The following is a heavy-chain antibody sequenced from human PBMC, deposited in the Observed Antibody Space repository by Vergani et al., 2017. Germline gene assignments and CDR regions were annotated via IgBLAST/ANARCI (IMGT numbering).Heavy chain of an antibody. CDR2: ISSSGSTI. Sequence: EVQLLESGGGLVQPGGSLRLSCAASGFTFRSFAMSWVRQAPGKGLEWVSYISSSGSTIYYADSVKGRFTISRDNAKNSLYLQMNSLRAEDTAVYYCARVGGTARAFDIWGQGTMVTVSS. V-gene: IGHV3-48*04. J-gene: IGHJ3*02. CDR3: ARVGGTARAFDI. D-gene: IGHD5-18*01. CDR1: GFTFRSFA.